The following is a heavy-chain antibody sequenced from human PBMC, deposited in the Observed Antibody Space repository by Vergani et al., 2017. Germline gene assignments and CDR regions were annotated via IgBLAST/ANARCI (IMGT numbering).Heavy chain of an antibody. V-gene: IGHV1-46*03. J-gene: IGHJ4*02. CDR1: GYTFSYYY. D-gene: IGHD3-9*01. CDR2: INPSGGHT. CDR3: ARGDYGILTGYRY. Sequence: QVQVVQSGAEVKKSGASVKVSCKTSGYTFSYYYMHWVRQAPGQGLEWMGIINPSGGHTNYAQKFQGRVTMTRDTSTSTVYMELSSLRSEETAIYYCARGDYGILTGYRYWGQGTLVTVSA.